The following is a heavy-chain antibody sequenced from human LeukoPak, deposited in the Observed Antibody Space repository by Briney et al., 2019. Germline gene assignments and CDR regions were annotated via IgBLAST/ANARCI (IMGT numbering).Heavy chain of an antibody. CDR2: XIPILGIA. CDR1: GGTFSSYT. Sequence: ASVKVSCKASGGTFSSYTISWVRQAPGQGLEWMXXXIPILGIANYAQKFQGRVTITADKSTSTAYMELSSLRSEDTAVYYCARAVIAAAGNDFDYWGQGTLVTVSS. J-gene: IGHJ4*02. CDR3: ARAVIAAAGNDFDY. V-gene: IGHV1-69*10. D-gene: IGHD6-13*01.